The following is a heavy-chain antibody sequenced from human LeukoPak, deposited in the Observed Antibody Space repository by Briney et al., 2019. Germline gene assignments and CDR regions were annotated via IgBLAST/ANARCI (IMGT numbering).Heavy chain of an antibody. V-gene: IGHV3-23*01. Sequence: PGGSLRLSCAASGFTFSSYGMSWVRQAPGKGLEWVSVSASGGSTNYADSVKGRFTISRDNSKNTLYLQMNSLRAEDTAVYYCAKEKRASSRIYGDDAFDIWGQGTMVTVSS. J-gene: IGHJ3*02. CDR3: AKEKRASSRIYGDDAFDI. D-gene: IGHD2-2*01. CDR1: GFTFSSYG. CDR2: SASGGST.